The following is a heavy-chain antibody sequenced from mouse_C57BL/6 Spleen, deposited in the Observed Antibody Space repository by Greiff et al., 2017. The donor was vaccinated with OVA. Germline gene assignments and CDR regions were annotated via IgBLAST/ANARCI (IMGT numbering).Heavy chain of an antibody. J-gene: IGHJ2*01. Sequence: QVQLKESGAELVKPGASVKISCKASGYAFSSYWMNWVKQRPGKGLEWIGQIYPGDGDTNYNGKFKGKATLTADKSSSTAYMQLSSLTSEDSAVYFCARNYDYYFDYWGQGTTLTVSS. CDR3: ARNYDYYFDY. V-gene: IGHV1-80*01. CDR1: GYAFSSYW. CDR2: IYPGDGDT. D-gene: IGHD2-4*01.